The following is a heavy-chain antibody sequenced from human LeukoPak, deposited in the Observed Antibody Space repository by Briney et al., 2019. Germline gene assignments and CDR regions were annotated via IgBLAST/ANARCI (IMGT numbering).Heavy chain of an antibody. CDR1: GGSFSGYY. CDR3: ARDSGSYGFDY. CDR2: IDQSGST. J-gene: IGHJ4*02. Sequence: PSETLSLTCAVYGGSFSGYYWSWIRQPPGKGLEWIGEIDQSGSTNYNPSLKSRVTISIDTSKNQFSLKLSSVTAADTAVYYCARDSGSYGFDYWGQGTLVTVSS. D-gene: IGHD1-26*01. V-gene: IGHV4-34*01.